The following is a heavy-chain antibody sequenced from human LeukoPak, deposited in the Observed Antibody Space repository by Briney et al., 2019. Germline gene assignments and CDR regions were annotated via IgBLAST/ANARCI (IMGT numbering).Heavy chain of an antibody. CDR3: ARDRPQGRKWEPGPDALDI. D-gene: IGHD1-26*01. V-gene: IGHV3-53*01. J-gene: IGHJ3*02. CDR1: GFTVSSIY. CDR2: IYSGGST. Sequence: PGGSLRLSCAASGFTVSSIYMSWVRQAPGKGLEWVSVIYSGGSTYYADSVKGRFTISRDNSKNTLYLQMNSLRAEDTAVYYCARDRPQGRKWEPGPDALDIWGQGTMVTVSS.